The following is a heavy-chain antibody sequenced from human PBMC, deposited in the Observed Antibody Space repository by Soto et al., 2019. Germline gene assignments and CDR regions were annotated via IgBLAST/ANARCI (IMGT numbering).Heavy chain of an antibody. Sequence: PSETLSLTCPVSGGSISSYYWSWIRQPPGKGLEWIGYIYYSGSTNYNPSLKSRVTTSVDMSKNQFSLKLSSVTAADTAVYYCARRYGGAFDIWGQGTMVTVSS. CDR2: IYYSGST. CDR1: GGSISSYY. V-gene: IGHV4-59*01. CDR3: ARRYGGAFDI. J-gene: IGHJ3*02. D-gene: IGHD4-17*01.